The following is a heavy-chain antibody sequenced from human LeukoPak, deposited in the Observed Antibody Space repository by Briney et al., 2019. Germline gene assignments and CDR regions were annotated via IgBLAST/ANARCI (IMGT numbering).Heavy chain of an antibody. J-gene: IGHJ4*02. CDR3: VRAVEYYYDSSGYAVDY. V-gene: IGHV3-21*01. D-gene: IGHD3-22*01. CDR2: ISSSSSNI. CDR1: GCTFARYS. Sequence: GGSLRLSCAASGCTFARYSMNWVRQAPGKGLEWVSSISSSSSNIYYADSVTGRFTISRDNAKNSLYLQMNSLRAEDTAVYYCVRAVEYYYDSSGYAVDYWGQGTLVTVSS.